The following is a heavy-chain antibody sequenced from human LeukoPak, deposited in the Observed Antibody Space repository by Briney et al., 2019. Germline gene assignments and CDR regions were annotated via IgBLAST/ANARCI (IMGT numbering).Heavy chain of an antibody. D-gene: IGHD6-6*01. CDR2: IYTSGST. J-gene: IGHJ5*02. CDR3: ARDVGRGYSSSSDWFDP. CDR1: GGSISGGSYY. Sequence: SETLSLTCTVSGGSISGGSYYWSWIRQPAGTGLEWIGRIYTSGSTNYNPSLKSRVTISVDTSKNQFSLKLSSVTAADTAVYYCARDVGRGYSSSSDWFDPWGQGTLVTVSS. V-gene: IGHV4-61*02.